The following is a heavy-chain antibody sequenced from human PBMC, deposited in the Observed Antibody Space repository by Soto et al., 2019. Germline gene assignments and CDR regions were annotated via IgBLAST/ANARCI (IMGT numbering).Heavy chain of an antibody. CDR1: GFTFSTHA. V-gene: IGHV3-30-3*01. D-gene: IGHD6-13*01. J-gene: IGHJ4*02. Sequence: QVQLVESGGGVVQPGRSLRLSCAASGFTFSTHAMHWVRQPPGKGLECGAIVSFDGSNKYYADSVKGRFTISRDNSKNTLYLQMSGLTPEDTAVYYCARDQTGITTAGGGRIDHWGQGTLVTVSS. CDR2: VSFDGSNK. CDR3: ARDQTGITTAGGGRIDH.